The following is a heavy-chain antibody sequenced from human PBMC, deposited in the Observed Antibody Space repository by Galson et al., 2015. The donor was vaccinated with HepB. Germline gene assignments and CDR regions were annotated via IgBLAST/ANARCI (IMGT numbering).Heavy chain of an antibody. V-gene: IGHV4-34*01. CDR3: ARGGSTVLTPGFDN. D-gene: IGHD4-23*01. Sequence: ETLSLTCAVNGGSFSGYFWSWIRQPPGKGLEWIGEIYHTGTTHYSPSLKSRLTITVDTSKKQFSLKLPAVTAADTAVYYCARGGSTVLTPGFDNWGLGTLVTVSS. CDR1: GGSFSGYF. CDR2: IYHTGTT. J-gene: IGHJ4*02.